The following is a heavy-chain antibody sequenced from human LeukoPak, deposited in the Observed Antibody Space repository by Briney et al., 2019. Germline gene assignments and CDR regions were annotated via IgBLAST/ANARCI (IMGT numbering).Heavy chain of an antibody. V-gene: IGHV3-23*01. CDR2: ISGGGERA. CDR1: GIVFSNTA. CDR3: AKDGGQYSSGPEFDP. D-gene: IGHD6-19*01. Sequence: GGSLRLSCAASGIVFSNTAMNWARQSPGRGLEWVSAISGGGERAFYADSVEGRFTISRDNSKNMLYLQMNSLRADDTAIYYCAKDGGQYSSGPEFDPRGQGALVTVSS. J-gene: IGHJ5*02.